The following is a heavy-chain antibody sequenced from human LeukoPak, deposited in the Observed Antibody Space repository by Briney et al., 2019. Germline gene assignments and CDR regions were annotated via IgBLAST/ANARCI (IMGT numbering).Heavy chain of an antibody. CDR1: GGSISSYY. CDR3: ARDYGGGAVGPDGYNCCWFDP. J-gene: IGHJ5*02. D-gene: IGHD5-24*01. CDR2: IYTSGST. Sequence: SETLSLTCTVSGGSISSYYWSWTRQPAGKGLEWIGRIYTSGSTNYNPSLKSRVTISVDKSKNQFSLKLSSVTAADTAVYYCARDYGGGAVGPDGYNCCWFDPWGQGTLVTVSS. V-gene: IGHV4-4*07.